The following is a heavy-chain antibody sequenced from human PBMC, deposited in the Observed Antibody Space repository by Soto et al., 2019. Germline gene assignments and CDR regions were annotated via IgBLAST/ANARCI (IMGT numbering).Heavy chain of an antibody. CDR1: GGTFSSYA. D-gene: IGHD3-22*01. CDR2: IIPIFGTA. Sequence: ASVKVSCKASGGTFSSYAISWVRQAPGQGLEWMGGIIPIFGTANYAQKFQGRVTITADESTSTAYMELSSLRSEDTAVYYCARTIPVRDSSGYYYEGGAQAFDIWGQGTMVTVSS. V-gene: IGHV1-69*13. CDR3: ARTIPVRDSSGYYYEGGAQAFDI. J-gene: IGHJ3*02.